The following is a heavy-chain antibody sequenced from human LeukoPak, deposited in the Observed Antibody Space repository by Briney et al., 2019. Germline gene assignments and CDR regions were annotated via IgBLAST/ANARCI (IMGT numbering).Heavy chain of an antibody. D-gene: IGHD3-16*01. CDR1: GGTFSSYA. CDR3: AKGRGGFDY. V-gene: IGHV3-23*01. Sequence: ASVKVSCKASGGTFSSYAMSWVRQAPGKGLEWVSAISGSGGSTYYADSVKGRFTISRDNSKNTLYLQMNSLRAEDTAVYYCAKGRGGFDYWGQGTLVTASS. J-gene: IGHJ4*02. CDR2: ISGSGGST.